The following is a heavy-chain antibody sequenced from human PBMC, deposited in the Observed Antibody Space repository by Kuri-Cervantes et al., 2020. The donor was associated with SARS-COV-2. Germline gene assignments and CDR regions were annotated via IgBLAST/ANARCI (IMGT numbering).Heavy chain of an antibody. CDR2: ISNDGSGT. V-gene: IGHV3-74*01. D-gene: IGHD1-14*01. CDR3: TRVRMNRKKNIMDV. CDR1: GSTFSSSW. J-gene: IGHJ6*02. Sequence: LSLTCAASGSTFSSSWMHWVRQTPGKGLVWVARISNDGSGTNYADSVKGRFTISRDNAKNTLYLEMNSLRAEDTAVYYCTRVRMNRKKNIMDVWGQGTTVTGSS.